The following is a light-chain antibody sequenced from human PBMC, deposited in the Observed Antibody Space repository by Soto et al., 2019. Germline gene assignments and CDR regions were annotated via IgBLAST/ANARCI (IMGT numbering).Light chain of an antibody. CDR1: HSVNTN. V-gene: IGKV1-39*01. CDR2: ATS. J-gene: IGKJ2*01. CDR3: QQTYNAPHT. Sequence: DIQMTQSPLSLSASVGDRVSITCRASHSVNTNLHWFQQKPGKAPKLLLYATSNLHSGVPSRFSGSGSGTDFTLTISSLQPEDFASYYCQQTYNAPHTFGQGTRVEIK.